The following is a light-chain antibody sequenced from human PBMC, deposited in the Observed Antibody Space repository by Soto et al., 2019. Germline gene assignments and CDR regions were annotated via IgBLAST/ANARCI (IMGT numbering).Light chain of an antibody. CDR1: SSNIGNNA. V-gene: IGLV1-36*01. Sequence: QSVLTQPPSVSEAPRQRVTISCSGSSSNIGNNAVNWYQQLPGKAPKLLIYYDDLLPSGVSDRFSGSKSGTSASLAISGLQSEDEADYYCAAWDDSLNGYVSGTGPKVTV. CDR2: YDD. J-gene: IGLJ1*01. CDR3: AAWDDSLNGYV.